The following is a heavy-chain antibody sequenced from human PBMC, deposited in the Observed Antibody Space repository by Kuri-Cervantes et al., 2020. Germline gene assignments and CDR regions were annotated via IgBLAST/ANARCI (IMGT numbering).Heavy chain of an antibody. J-gene: IGHJ4*02. CDR1: GFTFSSYG. V-gene: IGHV3-30*19. D-gene: IGHD3-16*01. CDR2: IWYDGSNK. Sequence: GGSLRLSCAASGFTFSSYGMHWVRQAPGKGLEWVAVIWYDGSNKYYADSVKGRFTISRDNSKNTLYLQMNSLRAEDTAVYYCARGPFGFGASYYFDYWGQGTLVTDSS. CDR3: ARGPFGFGASYYFDY.